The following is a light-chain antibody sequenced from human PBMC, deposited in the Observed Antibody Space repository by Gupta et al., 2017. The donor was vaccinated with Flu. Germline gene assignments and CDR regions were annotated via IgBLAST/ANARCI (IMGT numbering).Light chain of an antibody. Sequence: DIQVTQSPSILSASVGDRVTITCRASQSIDNWLAWYQQKPGKAPKLLIYRASGLESGVPSRFGGGGSGTEFTLTINSLQPDVFATYYCQHYYGYLWTFGQGTKWNSN. CDR1: QSIDNW. J-gene: IGKJ1*01. CDR2: RAS. V-gene: IGKV1-5*03. CDR3: QHYYGYLWT.